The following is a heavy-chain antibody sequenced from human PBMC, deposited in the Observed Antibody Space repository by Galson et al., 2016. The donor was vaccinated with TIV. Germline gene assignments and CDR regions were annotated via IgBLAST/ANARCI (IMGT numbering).Heavy chain of an antibody. CDR3: ARKAGYYYYAMDV. J-gene: IGHJ6*02. Sequence: TLSLTCTVSGGSISSGGYYWSWIRQHPGKGLEWIGYIYYNGSTYYNPSLKSRITISVDTSKNQFSVKLTSVTAADTAVYYCARKAGYYYYAMDVWGQGTTVTVSS. CDR1: GGSISSGGYY. CDR2: IYYNGST. V-gene: IGHV4-30-4*08.